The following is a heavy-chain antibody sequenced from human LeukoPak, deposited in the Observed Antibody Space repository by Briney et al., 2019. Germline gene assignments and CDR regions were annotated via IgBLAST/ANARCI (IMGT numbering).Heavy chain of an antibody. D-gene: IGHD6-13*01. Sequence: SGTLSLTCAVSGGSISSSNWWSWVRQPPGKGLEWIGEIYHSGSTNHNPSLKSRVTISVDKSKNQFSLKLSSVTAADTAVYYCARRPKGQQLVPHYFDYWGQGTLVNVSS. CDR1: GGSISSSNW. CDR3: ARRPKGQQLVPHYFDY. V-gene: IGHV4-4*02. J-gene: IGHJ4*02. CDR2: IYHSGST.